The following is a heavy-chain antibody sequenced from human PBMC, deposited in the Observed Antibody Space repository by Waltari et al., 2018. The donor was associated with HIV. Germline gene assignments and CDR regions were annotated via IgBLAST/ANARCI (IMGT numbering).Heavy chain of an antibody. V-gene: IGHV3-21*01. CDR1: GFTLRGYI. Sequence: DVQLVESGGGLVKHGGSMRRSWAASGFTLRGYIMTCVRQAPGKGLEGVASIASSSPTYIYYADSVRGRFTISRDNAKNSLYLQMNNLRAEDTAVYYCAGEMATVYVDYWGQGTLVTVSS. CDR3: AGEMATVYVDY. J-gene: IGHJ4*02. D-gene: IGHD5-12*01. CDR2: IASSSPTYI.